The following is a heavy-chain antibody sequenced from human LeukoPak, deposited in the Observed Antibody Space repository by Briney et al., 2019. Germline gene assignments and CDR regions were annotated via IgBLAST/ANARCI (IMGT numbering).Heavy chain of an antibody. V-gene: IGHV1-69*04. CDR2: IIPILGIA. CDR3: ARLHDYYGSGSYYLRDYYFDY. J-gene: IGHJ4*02. CDR1: GGTFSSYA. D-gene: IGHD3-10*01. Sequence: ASVKVSCKASGGTFSSYAISWVRQAPGQGLEWMGRIIPILGIANYAQKFQGRVTITADKSTSTAYTELSSLRSEDTAVYYCARLHDYYGSGSYYLRDYYFDYWGQGTLVTVSS.